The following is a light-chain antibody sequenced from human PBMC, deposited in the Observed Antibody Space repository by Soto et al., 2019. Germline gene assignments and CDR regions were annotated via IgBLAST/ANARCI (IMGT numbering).Light chain of an antibody. J-gene: IGKJ1*01. CDR2: LGS. Sequence: ILMTQSPLSLPVTPGEPASISCRSSQSLLHSNGYNYLDWYLQKPGQSPQLLIYLGSNRASGIPDRISGSGSGTDYTLEISRVEAEDVGVYYCMQALQTPPTFGQGTKVDI. CDR3: MQALQTPPT. CDR1: QSLLHSNGYNY. V-gene: IGKV2-28*01.